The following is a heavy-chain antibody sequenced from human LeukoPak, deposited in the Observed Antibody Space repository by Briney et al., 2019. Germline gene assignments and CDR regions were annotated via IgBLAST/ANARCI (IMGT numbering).Heavy chain of an antibody. J-gene: IGHJ4*02. D-gene: IGHD1-14*01. V-gene: IGHV3-23*01. Sequence: PGGSLRLSCAASGFTFSSYAMSWVRQAPGKGLEWVSGISGSGDSTYYADSVKGRFTISRDNSKNTLYLQMNSLRAEDTAVYHCAKDLKDLAGYYFDYWGQGTLVTVSS. CDR1: GFTFSSYA. CDR3: AKDLKDLAGYYFDY. CDR2: ISGSGDST.